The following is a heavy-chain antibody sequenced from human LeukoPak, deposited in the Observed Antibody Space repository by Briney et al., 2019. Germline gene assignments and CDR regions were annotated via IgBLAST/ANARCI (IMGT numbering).Heavy chain of an antibody. D-gene: IGHD3-10*01. CDR2: INPNSGGT. J-gene: IGHJ3*02. V-gene: IGHV1-2*02. Sequence: GASVKVSCKASGYTFTGYYVHWVRQAPGQGLEWMGWINPNSGGTNYAQKFQGRVTMTRDTSISTAYMELSRLRSDDTAVYYCASPLYYGTGYDAFDIWGQGTMVTVSS. CDR1: GYTFTGYY. CDR3: ASPLYYGTGYDAFDI.